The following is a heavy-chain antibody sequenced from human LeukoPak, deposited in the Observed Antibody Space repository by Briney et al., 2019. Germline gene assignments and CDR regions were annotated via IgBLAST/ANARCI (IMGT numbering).Heavy chain of an antibody. V-gene: IGHV3-7*01. J-gene: IGHJ4*02. Sequence: GGSLRLSCAASGFTFSNAWMSWVRQAPGKGLEWVANIDQDGSEKYYVDSVKGRFTIFRDNSKNSLFLQMNSLSPEDTAVYYCAKIGTYFDFDYWGQGALVTVSS. CDR3: AKIGTYFDFDY. CDR2: IDQDGSEK. CDR1: GFTFSNAW. D-gene: IGHD1-26*01.